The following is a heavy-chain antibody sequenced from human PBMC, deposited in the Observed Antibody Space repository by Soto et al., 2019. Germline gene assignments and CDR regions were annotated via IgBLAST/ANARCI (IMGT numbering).Heavy chain of an antibody. CDR3: ARPSDVGLASSFDY. CDR1: GYSFTNYW. V-gene: IGHV5-51*01. Sequence: PGESLKLSCKGSGYSFTNYWIGWVRQMPGTGLEWMGIIYPGNSNTRYSPSFQGQVTMSADKSISTAYLQWSSLRASDTAIYYCARPSDVGLASSFDYWGQGSQVTVSS. J-gene: IGHJ4*02. CDR2: IYPGNSNT.